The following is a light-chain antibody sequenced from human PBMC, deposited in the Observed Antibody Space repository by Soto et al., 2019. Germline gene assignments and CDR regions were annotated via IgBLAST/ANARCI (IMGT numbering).Light chain of an antibody. V-gene: IGKV4-1*01. CDR1: QSLLYISNNKNY. J-gene: IGKJ1*01. Sequence: DIEMTQSPDSLAVSLCERATINCQSNQSLLYISNNKNYLAWYQQKPGQAPRLLISGASTRAAGISDRFRGSGSGTEFTLTISSLRYEDSAIYYCQQYFEWHPMTFGQGTKVDIK. CDR2: GAS. CDR3: QQYFEWHPMT.